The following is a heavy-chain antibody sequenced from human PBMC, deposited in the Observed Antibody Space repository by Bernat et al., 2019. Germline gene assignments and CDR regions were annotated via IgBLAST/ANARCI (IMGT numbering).Heavy chain of an antibody. Sequence: QVQLVQSGAEVKKPGASVKVSCKASGYTFSGYYIHWVRQAPGQGLEWMGRIIPILGIANYAQKFQGRVTITADKSTSTAYMELSSLRSEDTAVYYCAASGSGRNWFDPWGQGTLVTVSS. J-gene: IGHJ5*02. CDR3: AASGSGRNWFDP. CDR1: GYTFSGYY. D-gene: IGHD3-3*01. V-gene: IGHV1-69*09. CDR2: IIPILGIA.